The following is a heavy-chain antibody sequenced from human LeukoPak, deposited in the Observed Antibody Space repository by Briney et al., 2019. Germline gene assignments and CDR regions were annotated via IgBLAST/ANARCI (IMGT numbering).Heavy chain of an antibody. CDR1: GGSISSYF. CDR3: ARDSGGYNLYFDL. D-gene: IGHD5-12*01. V-gene: IGHV4-4*07. Sequence: SETLSLTCTVSGGSISSYFWSWIRQPAGKRLEWIGRIYTIGSTNYNPSLKSRVVMSVDTSKNQFSLKLSSVTAADTAVYYCARDSGGYNLYFDLWGRGTLVTVSS. J-gene: IGHJ2*01. CDR2: IYTIGST.